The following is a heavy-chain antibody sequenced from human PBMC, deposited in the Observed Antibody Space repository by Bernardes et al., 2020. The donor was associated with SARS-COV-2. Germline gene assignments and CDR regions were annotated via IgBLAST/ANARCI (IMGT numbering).Heavy chain of an antibody. CDR3: AKSPYAYDYYYGLDV. Sequence: GGSLRLSCAASGFTFGDYAMHWVRQAPGKGLEWVSLISGNGGSTYYADSVKGRFTISRDNSKNSLYLQMNSLRTEDTALYYCAKSPYAYDYYYGLDVGGQGTTVTV. D-gene: IGHD2-2*01. CDR2: ISGNGGST. V-gene: IGHV3-43*02. CDR1: GFTFGDYA. J-gene: IGHJ6*02.